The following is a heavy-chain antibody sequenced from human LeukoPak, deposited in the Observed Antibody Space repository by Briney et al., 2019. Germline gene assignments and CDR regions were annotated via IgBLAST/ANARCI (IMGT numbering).Heavy chain of an antibody. D-gene: IGHD3-22*01. V-gene: IGHV1-2*02. CDR3: ARDLDVGSGYLNWFDP. CDR2: INPNSGGT. Sequence: ASVKVSCKASGYTFTGYYMHWVRQAPGQGLEWMGWINPNSGGTNYAQKFQGRVTMTRDTSISTAYMELSRLRSDDTAVYYCARDLDVGSGYLNWFDPWGQGTLVTVSS. CDR1: GYTFTGYY. J-gene: IGHJ5*02.